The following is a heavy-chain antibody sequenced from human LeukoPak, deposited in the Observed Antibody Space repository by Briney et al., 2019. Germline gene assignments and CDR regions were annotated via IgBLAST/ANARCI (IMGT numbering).Heavy chain of an antibody. CDR2: INSDGSST. J-gene: IGHJ6*03. Sequence: GGSLRLSCAASGFTFSSYWMHWVRHAPGRGLVRVSRINSDGSSTSYADSVKGRFTISRDNAKNTLYLQMNSLRAEDTAVYYCARDSTSFSSSFYYYYMDVWGKGTTVTISS. CDR1: GFTFSSYW. V-gene: IGHV3-74*01. D-gene: IGHD6-13*01. CDR3: ARDSTSFSSSFYYYYMDV.